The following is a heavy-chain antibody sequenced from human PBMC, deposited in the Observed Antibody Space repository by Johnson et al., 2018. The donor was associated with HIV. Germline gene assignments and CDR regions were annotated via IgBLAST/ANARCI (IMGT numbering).Heavy chain of an antibody. CDR1: GFTFSSYG. D-gene: IGHD3-16*01. J-gene: IGHJ3*02. CDR2: IYSGGST. Sequence: QVQLVESGGGVVQPGRSLRLSCAASGFTFSSYGMHWVRQAPGKGLEWVSVIYSGGSTYYADSVKGRFTISRDNSKNTLYLQRNSLRAEDTAVYYCAKDRAGADLPGEDAFDNWGQGTMVTVSS. V-gene: IGHV3-NL1*01. CDR3: AKDRAGADLPGEDAFDN.